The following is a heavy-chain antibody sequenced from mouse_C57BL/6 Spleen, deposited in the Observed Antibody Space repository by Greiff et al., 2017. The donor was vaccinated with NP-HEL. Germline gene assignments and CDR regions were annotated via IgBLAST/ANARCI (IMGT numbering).Heavy chain of an antibody. J-gene: IGHJ1*03. CDR2: ISSGGDYI. Sequence: EVQRVESGEGLVKPGGSLKLSCAASGFTFSSYAMSWVRQTPEKRLEWVAYISSGGDYIYYADTVKGRFTISRDNARNTLYLQMSSLKSEDTAMYYCTRVDGYPYWYFDVWGTGTTVTVSS. V-gene: IGHV5-9-1*02. CDR1: GFTFSSYA. CDR3: TRVDGYPYWYFDV. D-gene: IGHD2-3*01.